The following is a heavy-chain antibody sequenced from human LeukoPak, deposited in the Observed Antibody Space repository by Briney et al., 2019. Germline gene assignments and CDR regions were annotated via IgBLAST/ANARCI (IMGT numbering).Heavy chain of an antibody. CDR3: ARGLSAWFGESARFDY. J-gene: IGHJ4*02. D-gene: IGHD3-10*01. CDR1: GGSISSYY. Sequence: PSETLSLTCTVSGGSISSYYWSWIRQPPGKGLEWIGYIYYSGSTNYNPSLKSRVTISVDTSKNQFSLKLSSVTAADTAVYYCARGLSAWFGESARFDYWGQGTLVTVSS. V-gene: IGHV4-59*01. CDR2: IYYSGST.